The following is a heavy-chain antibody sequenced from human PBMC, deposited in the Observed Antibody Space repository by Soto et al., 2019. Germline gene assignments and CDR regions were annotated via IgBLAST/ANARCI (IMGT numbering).Heavy chain of an antibody. V-gene: IGHV3-23*01. CDR1: GFTFGDSV. J-gene: IGHJ4*02. Sequence: GGSLRLSCAASGFTFGDSVMTWVRQAPGKGLEWVSEISGSGRRTSYADSVKGRFTISRDNSNDTLYLRINRLRAEDTARYFCARGLVGCSTGSCSGWGQGTLVTVSS. D-gene: IGHD2-15*01. CDR2: ISGSGRRT. CDR3: ARGLVGCSTGSCSG.